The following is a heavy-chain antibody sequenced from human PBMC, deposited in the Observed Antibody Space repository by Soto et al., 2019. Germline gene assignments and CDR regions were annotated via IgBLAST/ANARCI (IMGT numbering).Heavy chain of an antibody. Sequence: ASLKVSWKSSGYTFSRYAMHWVRQAPGQRLEWMGWINAGYGNTKSSQKFQDRVTISRDTSASTAYMELSSLRSEDTAVYYCATDQSIAARQTLRGALDYWGQGTLVTVSS. CDR3: ATDQSIAARQTLRGALDY. V-gene: IGHV1-3*01. CDR1: GYTFSRYA. D-gene: IGHD6-6*01. CDR2: INAGYGNT. J-gene: IGHJ4*02.